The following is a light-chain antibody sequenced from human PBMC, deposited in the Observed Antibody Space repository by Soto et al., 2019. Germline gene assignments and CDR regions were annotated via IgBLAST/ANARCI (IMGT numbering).Light chain of an antibody. J-gene: IGLJ2*01. CDR2: SDD. CDR1: NSNIGSYS. Sequence: QPVLTQPPSASGTPGQRVTISCSGSNSNIGSYSVNWYRHLPGTAPKLPVFSDDQRPSGVPDRFSGSKSGPSASLAISGLQSEDEADYYCAAWDDSLNGPVFGGGTKLTVL. CDR3: AAWDDSLNGPV. V-gene: IGLV1-44*01.